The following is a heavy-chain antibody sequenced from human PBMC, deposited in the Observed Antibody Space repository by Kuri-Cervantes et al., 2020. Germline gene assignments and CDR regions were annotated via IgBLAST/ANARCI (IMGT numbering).Heavy chain of an antibody. CDR3: ARAVSSAFDP. Sequence: ESLKISCTVSGGSISSYYWSWIRQPPGKGLEWIGEINHSGNTNYNPSLKSRVTISVDTSKNQFSLKLSSVTAADTAIYYCARAVSSAFDPWGQGTLVTVSS. J-gene: IGHJ5*02. V-gene: IGHV4-34*01. CDR2: INHSGNT. CDR1: GGSISSYY.